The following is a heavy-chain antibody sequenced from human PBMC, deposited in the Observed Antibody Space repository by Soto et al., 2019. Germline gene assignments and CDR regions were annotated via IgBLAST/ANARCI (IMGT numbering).Heavy chain of an antibody. D-gene: IGHD3-3*01. CDR3: TTQSTIFGVVIADY. CDR2: IKSKTDGGTT. Sequence: EVQLVESGGGLVKPGGSLRLSCAASGFTFSNAWMNWVRQAPGKGLEWVGRIKSKTDGGTTDYAAPVKGRFTISRDDSKNTLYLQMNSLKTEDTAVYYCTTQSTIFGVVIADYWGQGTLVTVSS. J-gene: IGHJ4*02. CDR1: GFTFSNAW. V-gene: IGHV3-15*07.